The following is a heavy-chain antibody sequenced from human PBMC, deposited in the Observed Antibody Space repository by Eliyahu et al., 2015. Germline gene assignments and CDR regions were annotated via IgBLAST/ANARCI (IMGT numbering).Heavy chain of an antibody. CDR1: GFSLSTSGMC. Sequence: QVTLRESGPALVKPTQTLTLTCTFSGFSLSTSGMCVSWIRQPPGKALEWLARIDWGDDKYYSTSLKTRLTISKDTSKNQVVLTMTNMDPVDTATYYCARTHQANYDDAFDIWGQGTMVTVSS. J-gene: IGHJ3*02. CDR2: IDWGDDK. D-gene: IGHD3-22*01. CDR3: ARTHQANYDDAFDI. V-gene: IGHV2-70*15.